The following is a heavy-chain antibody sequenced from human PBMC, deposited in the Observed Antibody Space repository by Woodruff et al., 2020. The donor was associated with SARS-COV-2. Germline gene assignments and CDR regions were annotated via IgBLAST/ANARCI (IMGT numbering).Heavy chain of an antibody. Sequence: GRFTISRDNSKNTLYLQMNSLRAEDTAVYYCARGTIRWLEGDYWGQGTLVTVSS. V-gene: IGHV3-30*01. CDR3: ARGTIRWLEGDY. D-gene: IGHD3-22*01. J-gene: IGHJ4*02.